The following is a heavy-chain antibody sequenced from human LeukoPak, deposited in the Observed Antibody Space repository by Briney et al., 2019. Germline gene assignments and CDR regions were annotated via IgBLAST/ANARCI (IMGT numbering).Heavy chain of an antibody. J-gene: IGHJ4*02. D-gene: IGHD3-22*01. CDR1: GYTFTGYY. CDR3: ARPGNEYYYDSSGARAGAFDY. CDR2: INPNSGGT. V-gene: IGHV1-2*02. Sequence: GASVKVSCKASGYTFTGYYMHWVRQAPGQGLEWMGWINPNSGGTNYAQKFQGRVTMTRDTSISTAYMELSRLRSDDTAVYYCARPGNEYYYDSSGARAGAFDYWGQGTLVTVSS.